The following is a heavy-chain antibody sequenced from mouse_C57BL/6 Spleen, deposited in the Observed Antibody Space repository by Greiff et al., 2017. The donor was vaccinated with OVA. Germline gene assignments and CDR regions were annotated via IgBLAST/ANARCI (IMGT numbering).Heavy chain of an antibody. J-gene: IGHJ1*03. CDR1: GFSLTSYG. V-gene: IGHV2-2*01. D-gene: IGHD2-1*01. Sequence: VKLMESGPGLVQPSQSLSITCTVSGFSLTSYGVHWVRQSPGKGLEWLGVIWSGGSTDYNAAFISRLSISKDNSKSQVFFKMNSLQADDTAIYYCARNGGYGNHWYFDVWGTGTTVTVSS. CDR2: IWSGGST. CDR3: ARNGGYGNHWYFDV.